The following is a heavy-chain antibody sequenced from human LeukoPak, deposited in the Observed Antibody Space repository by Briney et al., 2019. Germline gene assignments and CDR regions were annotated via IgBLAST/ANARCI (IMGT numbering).Heavy chain of an antibody. CDR2: MWSDATNQ. Sequence: PGGSLRLSCAASGFIFSDYGMHWVRQAPGKRLEWVAVMWSDATNQYYADSVRGRFAISRDDFTSMVYLQMNSLRAEDTAVYFCAKDIQRGFDYTNSLDYWGQGTLVTVSS. CDR3: AKDIQRGFDYTNSLDY. V-gene: IGHV3-33*06. D-gene: IGHD4-11*01. J-gene: IGHJ4*02. CDR1: GFIFSDYG.